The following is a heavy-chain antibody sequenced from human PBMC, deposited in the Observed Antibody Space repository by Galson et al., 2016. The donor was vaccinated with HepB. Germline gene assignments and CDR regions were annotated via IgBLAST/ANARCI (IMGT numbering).Heavy chain of an antibody. CDR2: IHSGGTT. D-gene: IGHD3-10*01. V-gene: IGHV3-53*01. CDR1: GFTVSSNY. Sequence: SLRLSCAASGFTVSSNYMSWVRQAPGKGLEWVSIIHSGGTTYYADSVKGRFTISRDDSKNTLYLQMNNLGAEDTAVYYCARDLSLGSGSDWGQGTLVTVSS. CDR3: ARDLSLGSGSD. J-gene: IGHJ4*02.